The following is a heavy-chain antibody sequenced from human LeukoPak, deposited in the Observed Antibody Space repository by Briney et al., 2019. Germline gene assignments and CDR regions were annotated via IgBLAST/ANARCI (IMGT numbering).Heavy chain of an antibody. D-gene: IGHD3-10*01. CDR2: ISGNGDST. CDR3: AKDPIYYVSGRFDI. V-gene: IGHV3-23*01. J-gene: IGHJ3*02. CDR1: GFTFSSYA. Sequence: PGGSLRLSCAASGFTFSSYAMSWVRQAPGKGLEWVSTISGNGDSTYYGDSVKGRFTISRDKSKDTLYLQMNSLRAEDTAVYYCAKDPIYYVSGRFDIWGQETMVTVSS.